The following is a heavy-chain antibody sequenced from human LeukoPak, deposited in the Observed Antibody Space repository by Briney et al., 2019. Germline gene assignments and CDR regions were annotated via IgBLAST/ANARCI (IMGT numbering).Heavy chain of an antibody. CDR1: GYSFTTYW. CDR2: IYPGDSDI. D-gene: IGHD6-19*01. Sequence: GESLKISCKGSGYSFTTYWIAWVRQMPEKGLEWMGIIYPGDSDIRYSPSFEGQVTISADKSISTVYLQWSSLKASDSAKYYCVRRSGWPPSRYLDLWGRGTLVTVSS. J-gene: IGHJ2*01. CDR3: VRRSGWPPSRYLDL. V-gene: IGHV5-51*01.